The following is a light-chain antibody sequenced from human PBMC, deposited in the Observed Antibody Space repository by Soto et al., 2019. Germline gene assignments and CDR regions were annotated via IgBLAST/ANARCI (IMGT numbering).Light chain of an antibody. CDR2: GAS. J-gene: IGKJ2*03. CDR3: QQYGSSLFS. V-gene: IGKV3-20*01. CDR1: QSVSSSY. Sequence: IGFTQSPGTMSLSPGERATLSCRASQSVSSSYLAWYQQKPGQAPRLLIYGASSRATGIPDRFSGSGSGTDFTFTISGLEPEDFAVYYCQQYGSSLFSFGQGTKLEIK.